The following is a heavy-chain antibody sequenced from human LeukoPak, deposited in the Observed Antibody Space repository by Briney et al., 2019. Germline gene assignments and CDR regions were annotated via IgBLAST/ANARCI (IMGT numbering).Heavy chain of an antibody. CDR1: GFTFDDYG. Sequence: GGSLRLSCAASGFTFDDYGMSWVRQAPGKGLEWVSGINWNGGSTGYADSVKGRFTISRDNAMNSLYLQMNSLRAEDTALYHCARDFTIFGVVSRYGMDVWGQGTTVTVSS. V-gene: IGHV3-20*01. CDR2: INWNGGST. CDR3: ARDFTIFGVVSRYGMDV. D-gene: IGHD3-3*01. J-gene: IGHJ6*02.